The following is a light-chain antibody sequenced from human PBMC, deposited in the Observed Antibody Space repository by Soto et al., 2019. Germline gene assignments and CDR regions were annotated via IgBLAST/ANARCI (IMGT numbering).Light chain of an antibody. CDR1: SSNIGAGYD. J-gene: IGLJ1*01. Sequence: QSVLTQPPSVSGAPGQRVTISCTGSSSNIGAGYDVHWYQQLPGTAPKLHIYGNSNRPSVVPDRFSGSKSGTSASLAITGLQAEDEADYYCQSYDSSLSGYVFGTGTKLTVL. V-gene: IGLV1-40*01. CDR3: QSYDSSLSGYV. CDR2: GNS.